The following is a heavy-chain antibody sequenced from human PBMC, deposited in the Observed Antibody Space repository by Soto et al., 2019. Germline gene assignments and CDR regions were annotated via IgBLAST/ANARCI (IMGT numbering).Heavy chain of an antibody. J-gene: IGHJ4*02. Sequence: QVQLVQSGAEVKKPGSSVKVSCKASGGTFTTYPINWVRQPPGQGLEWMGGIIPMFGTTYYAQKFQGRVTITADESTSTDYIELGSGRPEDTALYYCARHYTGGDYHYWSQGTLVTVSS. CDR2: IIPMFGTT. D-gene: IGHD4-17*01. V-gene: IGHV1-69*01. CDR1: GGTFTTYP. CDR3: ARHYTGGDYHY.